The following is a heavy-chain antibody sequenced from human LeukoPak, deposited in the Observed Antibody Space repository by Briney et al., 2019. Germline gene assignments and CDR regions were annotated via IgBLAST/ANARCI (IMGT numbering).Heavy chain of an antibody. CDR2: ISGSGSST. CDR1: GFTFSTYA. V-gene: IGHV3-23*01. CDR3: AKGSLRLGELSSWTLDY. J-gene: IGHJ4*02. Sequence: GGSLRLSCAASGFTFSTYAMSWVRQAPGKGLEWVSSISGSGSSTSYADSVKGLFTISRDNSNNTLDLQMNSLRAEDTAIYYCAKGSLRLGELSSWTLDYWGQGTLVTVSS. D-gene: IGHD3-16*02.